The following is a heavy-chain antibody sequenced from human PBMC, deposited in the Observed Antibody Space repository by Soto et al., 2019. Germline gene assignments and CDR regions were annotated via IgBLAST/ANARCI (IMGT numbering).Heavy chain of an antibody. D-gene: IGHD3-3*01. CDR3: ARRAGGSLKAIVGVDPYSYYYYMDV. CDR1: GGSFSGYY. V-gene: IGHV4-34*01. CDR2: INHSGST. Sequence: QVQLQQWGAGLLKPSETLSLTCAVYGGSFSGYYWSWIRQPPGKGLEWIGEINHSGSTNYNPSLKSRVTISGDTSKNQFSLKLRSVTAADTAVYYCARRAGGSLKAIVGVDPYSYYYYMDVWGKGTTVTVSS. J-gene: IGHJ6*03.